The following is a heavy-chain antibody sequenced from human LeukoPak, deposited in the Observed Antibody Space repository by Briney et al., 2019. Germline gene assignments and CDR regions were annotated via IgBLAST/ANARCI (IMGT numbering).Heavy chain of an antibody. V-gene: IGHV4-61*02. D-gene: IGHD6-19*01. CDR3: ARAPEYSSGWYRRDWFDP. Sequence: TASETLSLTCTVSGGSISSGSYYWSWIRQPAGKGLEWIGSIYTSGSTNYNPCLKCRVTISVDTSKDQFSLKLSSVTAADTAVYYCARAPEYSSGWYRRDWFDPWGQGTLVTVSS. CDR1: GGSISSGSYY. J-gene: IGHJ5*02. CDR2: IYTSGST.